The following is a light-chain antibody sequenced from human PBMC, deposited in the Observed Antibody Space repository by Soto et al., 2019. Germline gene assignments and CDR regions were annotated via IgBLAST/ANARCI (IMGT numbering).Light chain of an antibody. CDR1: QSISSY. CDR2: AAS. CDR3: QQSYSTLAAT. Sequence: DIQMTQSPSSLSASVGDRVTITCRASQSISSYLNWYQQKPGKAPKLLIYAASSLQSGVPSRFSGSGSGTDFTLTISSRQPEDFATYYCQQSYSTLAATFGQGTKLEIK. V-gene: IGKV1-39*01. J-gene: IGKJ2*01.